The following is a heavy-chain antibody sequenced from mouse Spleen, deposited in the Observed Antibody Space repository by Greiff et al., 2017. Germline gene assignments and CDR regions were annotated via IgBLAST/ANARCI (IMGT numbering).Heavy chain of an antibody. D-gene: IGHD2-4*01. Sequence: VQLQQSGAELVRPGASVTLSCKASGYTFTDYEMHWAKQTPVHGLEWIGAIDPETGGTAYNQKFKGKAILTADKSSSTAYMELRSLTSEDSAVYYCTREGDYDEAWFAYWGQGTLVTVSA. CDR3: TREGDYDEAWFAY. CDR2: IDPETGGT. CDR1: GYTFTDYE. V-gene: IGHV1-15*01. J-gene: IGHJ3*01.